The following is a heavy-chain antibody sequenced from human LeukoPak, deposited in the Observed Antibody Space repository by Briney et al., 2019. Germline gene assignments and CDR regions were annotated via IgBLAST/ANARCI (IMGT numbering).Heavy chain of an antibody. CDR2: IYNNDRT. Sequence: GGSLRLSCVASGFTVSTNYMTWVRQSPGKGLEWVSVIYNNDRTYYADSVKGRFTISRDNSKNTLYLQMNSLRAEDTAVYYCARDRGSDDPIDCWGQGTLVTVSS. J-gene: IGHJ4*02. D-gene: IGHD2-15*01. V-gene: IGHV3-53*01. CDR1: GFTVSTNY. CDR3: ARDRGSDDPIDC.